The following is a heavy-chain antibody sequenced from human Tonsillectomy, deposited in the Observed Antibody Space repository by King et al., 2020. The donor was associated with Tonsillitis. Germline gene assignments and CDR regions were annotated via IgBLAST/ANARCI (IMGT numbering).Heavy chain of an antibody. CDR3: ARRKISPAGAPWFDP. D-gene: IGHD2/OR15-2a*01. CDR1: EYSFTNYC. Sequence: VQLVESGAEVKKPGESLRISCKGSEYSFTNYCISWVRQMPGKGLEWMGTIDPSDSYTNYSPSFQGHVTISADKSISTAYLQWSSLKASDTAIYYCARRKISPAGAPWFDPWGQGTLVTVSS. J-gene: IGHJ5*02. V-gene: IGHV5-10-1*03. CDR2: IDPSDSYT.